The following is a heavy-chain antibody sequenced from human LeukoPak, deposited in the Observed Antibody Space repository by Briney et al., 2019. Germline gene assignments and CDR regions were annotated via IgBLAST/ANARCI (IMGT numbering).Heavy chain of an antibody. CDR3: ARRVTTFLS. J-gene: IGHJ4*02. V-gene: IGHV3-21*01. CDR1: GFDLSPYT. CDR2: ISSTSTYM. D-gene: IGHD4-17*01. Sequence: PGGSLRLSCSASGFDLSPYTMNWVRQAPGKGLEWVASISSTSTYMYYGDSLKGRFTISRDNAKNTLYLRLDSLRAEDTATYYCARRVTTFLSWGQGTLVIVSS.